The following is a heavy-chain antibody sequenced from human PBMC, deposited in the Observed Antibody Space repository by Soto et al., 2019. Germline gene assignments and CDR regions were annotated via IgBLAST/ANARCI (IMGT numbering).Heavy chain of an antibody. D-gene: IGHD2-2*01. J-gene: IGHJ5*02. CDR1: GYTFSNYG. Sequence: VASVKVSCKASGYTFSNYGITWVRQAPGQGLEWMGWISGYSGDTKYAQKFQGRVTMTTDTSTSTAYMDLRSLRSDDTAVYYCARDEVPAANWCDLWGQGTLVTVSS. V-gene: IGHV1-18*01. CDR2: ISGYSGDT. CDR3: ARDEVPAANWCDL.